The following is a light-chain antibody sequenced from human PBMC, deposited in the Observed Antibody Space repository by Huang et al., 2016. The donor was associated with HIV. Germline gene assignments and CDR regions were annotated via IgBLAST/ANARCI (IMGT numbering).Light chain of an antibody. CDR1: QRVSSY. J-gene: IGKJ2*01. CDR2: GAS. CDR3: QQYNNKWYT. V-gene: IGKV3-15*01. Sequence: EIVMTQSPATLSVSPGERVTLSCRASQRVSSYLSWYQQKPGQAPRLLIYGASTRATGTPARFSGSGSGTQFTLTISSLQSEDFALYFCQQYNNKWYTFGQGTKLEMK.